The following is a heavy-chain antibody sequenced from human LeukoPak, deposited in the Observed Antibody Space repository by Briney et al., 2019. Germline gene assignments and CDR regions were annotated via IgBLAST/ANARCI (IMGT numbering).Heavy chain of an antibody. CDR3: ARTGVDYGDYVGYYGMDV. V-gene: IGHV5-51*01. CDR1: GYSFTSYW. D-gene: IGHD4-17*01. Sequence: GESLQISCKGSGYSFTSYWIGWVRQMPGKGLEWMGIIYPGDSDTRYSPSFQGQVTISADKSISTAYLQWSSLKASDTAMYYCARTGVDYGDYVGYYGMDVWGQGTTVTVSS. CDR2: IYPGDSDT. J-gene: IGHJ6*02.